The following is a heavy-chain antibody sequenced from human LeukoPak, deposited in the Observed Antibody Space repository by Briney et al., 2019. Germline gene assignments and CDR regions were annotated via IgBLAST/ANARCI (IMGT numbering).Heavy chain of an antibody. V-gene: IGHV1-18*01. CDR2: ISAYNGNT. Sequence: ASVKVSCKASGYTFTSYGIIWVRQAPGQGLEWMGWISAYNGNTNYAQKLQGRVTMTTDTSTSTAYMELRSLRSDDTAVYYCARDVLWFGSNWFDPWGQGTLVTVSS. J-gene: IGHJ5*02. CDR3: ARDVLWFGSNWFDP. D-gene: IGHD3-10*01. CDR1: GYTFTSYG.